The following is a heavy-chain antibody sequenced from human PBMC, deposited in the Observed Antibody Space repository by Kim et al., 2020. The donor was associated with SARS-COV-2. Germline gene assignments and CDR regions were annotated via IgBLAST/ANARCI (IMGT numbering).Heavy chain of an antibody. CDR2: IYTSGST. V-gene: IGHV4-61*02. CDR3: AREMVRGRNDAFDI. D-gene: IGHD3-10*01. CDR1: GGSISSGSYY. Sequence: SETLSLTCTVSGGSISSGSYYWSWIRQPAGKGLEWIGRIYTSGSTNYHPSLKSRVTISVDTSKNQFSLKLSSVTAADTAVYYCAREMVRGRNDAFDIWGQGTRVTVSS. J-gene: IGHJ3*02.